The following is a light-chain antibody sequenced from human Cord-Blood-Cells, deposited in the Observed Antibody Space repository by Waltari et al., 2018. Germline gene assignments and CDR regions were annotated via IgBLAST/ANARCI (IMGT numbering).Light chain of an antibody. CDR3: QVWDSSSDHV. CDR2: DDS. J-gene: IGLJ1*01. V-gene: IGLV3-21*03. CDR1: NIGSNS. Sequence: SYVLTQPPSVSVAPGKTARITWGGNNIGSNSVHWYQQKPGQAPVLVVYDDSDRPSGIPERFSGSNSGNTATLTISRVEAGDEADYYCQVWDSSSDHVFGTGTKVTVL.